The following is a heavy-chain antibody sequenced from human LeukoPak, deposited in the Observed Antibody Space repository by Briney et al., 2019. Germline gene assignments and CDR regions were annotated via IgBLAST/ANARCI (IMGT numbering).Heavy chain of an antibody. CDR3: ARVVAPLSYYYGMDV. CDR2: INAGNGNT. J-gene: IGHJ6*02. Sequence: WASVKVSCKASGYTFTSYAMHWVRQAPGQRLEWMGWINAGNGNTIYSQKFQGRVTITRDTSASTAYMELSSLRSEDTAVYYCARVVAPLSYYYGMDVWGQGTTVTVSS. V-gene: IGHV1-3*01. CDR1: GYTFTSYA. D-gene: IGHD3-10*01.